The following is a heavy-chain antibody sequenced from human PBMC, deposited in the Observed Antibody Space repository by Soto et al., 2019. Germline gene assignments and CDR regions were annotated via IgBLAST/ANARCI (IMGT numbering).Heavy chain of an antibody. CDR2: VSYDGTKT. J-gene: IGHJ4*02. V-gene: IGHV3-33*05. D-gene: IGHD1-26*01. CDR1: GFTFKNYG. Sequence: GGSLRLSCVGSGFTFKNYGMHWVRQAPGKGLEWLAVVSYDGTKTMYTDSVKGRISISRDNARNTLFLQMDSLTAEDTALYYCARELRSYSGAYSDHWGQGAPVTVSS. CDR3: ARELRSYSGAYSDH.